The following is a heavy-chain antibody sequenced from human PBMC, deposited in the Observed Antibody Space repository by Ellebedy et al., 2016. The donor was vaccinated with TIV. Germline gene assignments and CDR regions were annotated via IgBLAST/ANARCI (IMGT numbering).Heavy chain of an antibody. D-gene: IGHD2-21*01. V-gene: IGHV3-13*01. CDR1: GFTLGSFD. CDR2: ITTAGDT. CDR3: ARWGEGKRADY. J-gene: IGHJ4*02. Sequence: GESLKISCAVSGFTLGSFDIHWVRQATGKGLEWVSGITTAGDTYYRGSVKGRFTVSRDNSKNTLYLQMNSLRAEDTAMYYCARWGEGKRADYWGQGTLVTVSS.